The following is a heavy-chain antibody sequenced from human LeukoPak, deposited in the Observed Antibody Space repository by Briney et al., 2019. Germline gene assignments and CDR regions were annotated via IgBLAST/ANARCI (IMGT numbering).Heavy chain of an antibody. D-gene: IGHD4-17*01. Sequence: SETLSLTCTVSGGSINSRSYYWVWIRQPPGKGLEWIRREYYGGTTYYNPSLKSRVTISEDTSKNQFSLKLSSVTAADTAVYYCARRATTVTTGYHYYYMDVWGKGTTVTVSS. CDR1: GGSINSRSYY. V-gene: IGHV4-39*01. CDR2: EYYGGTT. J-gene: IGHJ6*03. CDR3: ARRATTVTTGYHYYYMDV.